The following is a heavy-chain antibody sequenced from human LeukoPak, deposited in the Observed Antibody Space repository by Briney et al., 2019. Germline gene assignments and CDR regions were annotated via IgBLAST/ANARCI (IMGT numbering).Heavy chain of an antibody. Sequence: SETLSLTCTVSGGSISSYYWSWIRQPPGKGLEWIGYIYYSGSTNYNPSLKSRVTISVDTSKNQFSLKLSSVTAADTAVYYCARNSSGWYSTRYYYYGMDVWGQGTTVTVSS. CDR3: ARNSSGWYSTRYYYYGMDV. CDR2: IYYSGST. D-gene: IGHD6-19*01. J-gene: IGHJ6*02. CDR1: GGSISSYY. V-gene: IGHV4-59*01.